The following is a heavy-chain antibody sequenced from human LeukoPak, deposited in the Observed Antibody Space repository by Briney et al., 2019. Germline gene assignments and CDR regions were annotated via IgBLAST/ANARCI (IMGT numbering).Heavy chain of an antibody. CDR1: GGSFSGYY. V-gene: IGHV4-34*01. J-gene: IGHJ5*02. CDR3: ARGWYYYGSRSYRWFDP. D-gene: IGHD3-10*01. CDR2: INHSGST. Sequence: TSETLSLTCAVYGGSFSGYYWSWIRQPPGKGLEWIGEINHSGSTNYNPSLKSRVTISVDTSKNQFSLKLSSVTAADTAVYYCARGWYYYGSRSYRWFDPWGQGTLVTVSS.